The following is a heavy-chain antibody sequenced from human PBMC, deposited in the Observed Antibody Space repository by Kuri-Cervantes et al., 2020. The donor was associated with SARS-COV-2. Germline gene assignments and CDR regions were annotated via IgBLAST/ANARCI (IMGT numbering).Heavy chain of an antibody. D-gene: IGHD2-15*01. Sequence: ASVKVSCKASGYTFTSYAMNWVRQAPGQGLEWMGRINPNSGGTNYAQKFQGRVTMTRDTSISTAYMELSRLRSDDTVVYYCARPYCSGGSCPLGYWGQGTLVTVSS. J-gene: IGHJ4*02. V-gene: IGHV1-2*05. CDR1: GYTFTSYA. CDR2: INPNSGGT. CDR3: ARPYCSGGSCPLGY.